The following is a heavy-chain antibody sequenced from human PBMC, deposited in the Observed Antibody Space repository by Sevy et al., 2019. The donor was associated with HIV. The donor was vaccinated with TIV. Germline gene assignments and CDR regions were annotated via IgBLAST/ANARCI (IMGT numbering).Heavy chain of an antibody. CDR3: ARVPLYSDSHINDY. D-gene: IGHD3-22*01. Sequence: GGSLRLSCAASGFTFSSYSMSWVRQAPGKGLEWVSYISTNGTTIYYADSVKGRFTISRDNAKNSLYLQMNSLRAEDTAVYYCARVPLYSDSHINDYWGQGTLVTVSS. V-gene: IGHV3-48*01. CDR1: GFTFSSYS. J-gene: IGHJ4*02. CDR2: ISTNGTTI.